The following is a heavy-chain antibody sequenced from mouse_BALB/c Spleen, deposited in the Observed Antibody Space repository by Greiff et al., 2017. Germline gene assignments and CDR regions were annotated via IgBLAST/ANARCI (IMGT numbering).Heavy chain of an antibody. CDR2: INPYNGDT. CDR3: ARSSYYGSSQYYFDY. CDR1: GYSFTGYF. V-gene: IGHV1-20*02. Sequence: LVESGPELVKPGASVKISCKASGYSFTGYFMNWVMQSHGKSLEWIGRINPYNGDTFYNQKFKGKATLTVDKSSSTAHMELRSLASEDSAVYYCARSSYYGSSQYYFDYWGQGTTLTVSS. J-gene: IGHJ2*01. D-gene: IGHD1-1*01.